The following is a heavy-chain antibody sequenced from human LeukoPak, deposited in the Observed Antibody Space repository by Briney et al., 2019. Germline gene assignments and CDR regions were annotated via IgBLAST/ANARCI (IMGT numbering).Heavy chain of an antibody. D-gene: IGHD2-21*02. CDR3: ARGLPAGRAYCGGDCYLPFDP. CDR2: INPSGGST. Sequence: ASVKVSCKASGYTFTSYYMHWVRKAPGQGLEWMGIINPSGGSTSYAQKFQGRVTMTRDTSTSTVYMELSSLRSEDTAVYYCARGLPAGRAYCGGDCYLPFDPWGQGTLVTVSS. V-gene: IGHV1-46*01. J-gene: IGHJ5*02. CDR1: GYTFTSYY.